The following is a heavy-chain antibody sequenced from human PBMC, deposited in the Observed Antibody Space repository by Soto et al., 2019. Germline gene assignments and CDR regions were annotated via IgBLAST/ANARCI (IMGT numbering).Heavy chain of an antibody. CDR1: GGSISGYY. D-gene: IGHD1-26*01. Sequence: PSETLSLTCTVSGGSISGYYWSWIRQPPGKGLEWIGDIYNSGTTHYSPSLKSRVTISDDTSKNQFSLRLSSVTAADTAVYYCARVKLGAPPHAFDTWGQGTMVTVSS. J-gene: IGHJ3*02. V-gene: IGHV4-59*01. CDR2: IYNSGTT. CDR3: ARVKLGAPPHAFDT.